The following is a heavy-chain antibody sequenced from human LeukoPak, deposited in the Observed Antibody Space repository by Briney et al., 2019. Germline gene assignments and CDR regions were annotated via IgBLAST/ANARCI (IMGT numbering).Heavy chain of an antibody. D-gene: IGHD3-16*02. Sequence: AGGSLRLSCAASGFTFSNYGMHWVRQAPGKGLEWVAVISYDGSNKYYADSVKGRFTISRDSSKNTLYLQMNGLRAEDTAVYYCAKIALSSDTFDYWGQGTLVTVSS. CDR1: GFTFSNYG. J-gene: IGHJ4*02. CDR3: AKIALSSDTFDY. V-gene: IGHV3-30*18. CDR2: ISYDGSNK.